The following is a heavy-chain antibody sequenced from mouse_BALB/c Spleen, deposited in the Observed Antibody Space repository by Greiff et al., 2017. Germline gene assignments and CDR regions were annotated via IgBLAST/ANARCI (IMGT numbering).Heavy chain of an antibody. CDR3: ALSTMIAMDY. CDR2: ISSGGSYT. D-gene: IGHD2-4*01. J-gene: IGHJ4*01. V-gene: IGHV5-9-4*01. Sequence: EVQRVESGGGLVKPGGSLKLSCAASGFTFSSYAMSWVRQSPEKRLEWVAEISSGGSYTYYPDTVTGRFTISRDNAKNTLYLEMSSLRSEDTAMYYCALSTMIAMDYWGQGTSVTVSS. CDR1: GFTFSSYA.